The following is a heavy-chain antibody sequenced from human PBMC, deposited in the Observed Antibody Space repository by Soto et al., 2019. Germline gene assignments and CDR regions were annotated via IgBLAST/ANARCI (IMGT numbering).Heavy chain of an antibody. CDR2: ISYDESTT. Sequence: QVQLVESGGGVVQPGRSLRLSCAASGFSFSRYGIHWVRQAPSKGLEWVAVISYDESTTFYADSVKGRFTISRDNSKNTLFLQMNSLRPEDTAVYYCSKAMLGSYDSDAFDVWGQGTMVTVSS. V-gene: IGHV3-30*18. CDR1: GFSFSRYG. D-gene: IGHD5-18*01. J-gene: IGHJ3*01. CDR3: SKAMLGSYDSDAFDV.